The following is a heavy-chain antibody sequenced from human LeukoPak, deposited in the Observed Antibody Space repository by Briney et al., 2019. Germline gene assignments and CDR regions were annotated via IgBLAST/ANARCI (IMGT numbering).Heavy chain of an antibody. CDR3: ARSPRDSGSYYYYYYGMDV. CDR1: GGSISSYY. Sequence: SETLSLTCTVSGGSISSYYWSWIRQPPGKGLEWIGYIYYSGSTNYNPSLKSRVTISVDTSKNQFSLKLSSVTAADTAVYYCARSPRDSGSYYYYYYGMDVWGQGTTVTVSS. J-gene: IGHJ6*02. D-gene: IGHD1-26*01. V-gene: IGHV4-59*01. CDR2: IYYSGST.